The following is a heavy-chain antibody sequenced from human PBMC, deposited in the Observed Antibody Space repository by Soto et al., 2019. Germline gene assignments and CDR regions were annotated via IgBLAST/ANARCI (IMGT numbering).Heavy chain of an antibody. CDR3: VNVSQGYCDGSSRLGWFDP. V-gene: IGHV2-5*04. CDR1: WCSLSTNPGG. Sequence: ESGPTLVNRTEPLTRTCTFSWCSLSTNPGGGGWIRQPPGNILEWLALMYCNDHDRYTPSLKSRLTITKDNYKNPVAITMTNMAPAATGRYHCVNVSQGYCDGSSRLGWFDPSGPGILVTVSS. D-gene: IGHD2-21*01. J-gene: IGHJ5*02. CDR2: MYCNDHD.